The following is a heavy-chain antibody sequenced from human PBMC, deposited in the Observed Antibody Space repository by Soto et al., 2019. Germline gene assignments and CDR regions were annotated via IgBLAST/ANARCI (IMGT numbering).Heavy chain of an antibody. J-gene: IGHJ4*02. D-gene: IGHD1-7*01. CDR2: ISYDGSNK. Sequence: ESGGGVVQPGRSLRLSCAASGFTFSSYGMHWVRQAPGKGLEWVAVISYDGSNKYYADSVKGRFTISRDNSKNTLYLQMNRLRAEDTAVYYCAKGRGYNWNYSPSDYWGQGTLVTVSS. CDR1: GFTFSSYG. V-gene: IGHV3-30*18. CDR3: AKGRGYNWNYSPSDY.